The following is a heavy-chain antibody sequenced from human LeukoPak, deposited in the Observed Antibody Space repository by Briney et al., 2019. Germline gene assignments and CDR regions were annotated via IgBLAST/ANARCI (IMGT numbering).Heavy chain of an antibody. CDR3: ARDVFIQRYTSSWSEGVFDI. CDR2: ISYDGSNK. CDR1: GFTFSSYA. V-gene: IGHV3-30-3*01. D-gene: IGHD6-13*01. Sequence: PGGSLRLSCAASGFTFSSYAMHWVRQAPGRGLEWVAVISYDGSNKYYADSVKGRFTISRDNSKNTLYLQMNSLRAEDTAVYYCARDVFIQRYTSSWSEGVFDIWGQGTMVTVSS. J-gene: IGHJ3*02.